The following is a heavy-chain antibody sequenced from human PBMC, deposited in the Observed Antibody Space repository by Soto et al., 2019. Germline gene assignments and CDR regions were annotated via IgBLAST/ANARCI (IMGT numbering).Heavy chain of an antibody. V-gene: IGHV3-66*01. CDR1: GFTVSSNY. CDR2: IYSGGTT. J-gene: IGHJ5*02. Sequence: EVQLVESGGGLVQPGGSLRLSCAASGFTVSSNYMSWVRQAPGKGLEWGSVIYSGGTTYYADSVKGSFTISRDNPKNTLYLQMNSLRAEDTAVYYCARNGDSSDYRGWFDPWGQGPLVTVSS. CDR3: ARNGDSSDYRGWFDP. D-gene: IGHD3-22*01.